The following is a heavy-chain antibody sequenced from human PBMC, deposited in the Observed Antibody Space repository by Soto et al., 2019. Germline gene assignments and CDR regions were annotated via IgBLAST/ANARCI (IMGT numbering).Heavy chain of an antibody. CDR3: AREATVTDFFYYYYYGMDV. CDR2: IYTSGST. Sequence: QVQLQESGPGLVKPSETLSLTCTVSGGSISSYYWSWIRQPAGKGLEWIGRIYTSGSTNYNPSLKRRVTMSVDTTKNQFSLMMSPVTAAATAVYYCAREATVTDFFYYYYYGMDVWGQGTTVTVSS. CDR1: GGSISSYY. D-gene: IGHD4-4*01. J-gene: IGHJ6*02. V-gene: IGHV4-4*07.